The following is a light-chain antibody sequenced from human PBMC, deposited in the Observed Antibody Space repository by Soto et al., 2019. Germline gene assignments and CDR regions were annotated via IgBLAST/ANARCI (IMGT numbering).Light chain of an antibody. J-gene: IGLJ3*02. V-gene: IGLV1-44*01. CDR3: AGWDDSLIAWV. CDR1: SSNIGTNP. CDR2: AND. Sequence: QSVLTQPPSASGTPGQRVTISCSGSSSNIGTNPVNWSQQLPGTAPKLLMHANDQRPPGVPDRFSGSKSGASASLAINGLQSEDEGDYYCAGWDDSLIAWVFGGGTKLTVL.